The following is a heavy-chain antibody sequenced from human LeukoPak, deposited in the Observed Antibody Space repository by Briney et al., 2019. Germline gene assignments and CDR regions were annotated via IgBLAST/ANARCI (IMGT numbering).Heavy chain of an antibody. CDR1: GFTVSSYA. CDR3: AKVSEWLVLYDY. CDR2: IIGSGSST. V-gene: IGHV3-23*01. Sequence: GGSLRLSCAASGFTVSSYAMSWVRQAPGKGLEWVSAIIGSGSSTYYAASMEGRFTISSDNSKNTLYLQMNSLRDEDTAVYYCAKVSEWLVLYDYWGQGTLVTVSS. D-gene: IGHD6-19*01. J-gene: IGHJ4*02.